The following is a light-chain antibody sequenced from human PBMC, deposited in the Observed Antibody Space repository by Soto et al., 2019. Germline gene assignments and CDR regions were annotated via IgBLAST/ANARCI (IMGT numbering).Light chain of an antibody. CDR2: EVS. J-gene: IGLJ1*01. CDR3: CSYAGSSPYV. Sequence: LTQPASVSGSPGQSITISCTGTSSDVGSYNLVSWYQQHPGKAPKLMIYEVSKRPSGVSNRFSGSKSGNTASLTISGLQAEDEADYYCCSYAGSSPYVFGTGTKVTV. CDR1: SSDVGSYNL. V-gene: IGLV2-23*02.